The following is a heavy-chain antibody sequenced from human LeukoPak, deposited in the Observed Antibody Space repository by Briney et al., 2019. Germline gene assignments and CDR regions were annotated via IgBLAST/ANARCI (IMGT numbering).Heavy chain of an antibody. V-gene: IGHV3-21*01. CDR2: ISSSGSYI. CDR1: GITFGSYW. J-gene: IGHJ4*02. CDR3: SRSSEYSTSSGQNL. Sequence: GGSLRLSCTSSGITFGSYWMLWVRQVPGKGLECVASISSSGSYIYHADSVKGRFTISRDNARNSLYLQMNSLRVEDTAVYYCSRSSEYSTSSGQNLWGQGTLVTVSS. D-gene: IGHD6-6*01.